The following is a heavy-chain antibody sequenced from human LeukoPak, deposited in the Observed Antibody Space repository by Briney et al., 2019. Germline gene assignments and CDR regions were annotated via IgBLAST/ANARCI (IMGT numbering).Heavy chain of an antibody. CDR1: GDSVSSNSAA. Sequence: SQTLSLTCAISGDSVSSNSAAWNWIRHSPSRGPEWLGRTYYRSKWYNDYAVSVKSRITINPDTSKNQFSLQLNSVTPEDTAVYYCARLTTDYYDSSGYPLYYMDVWGKGTTVTVSS. CDR3: ARLTTDYYDSSGYPLYYMDV. D-gene: IGHD3-22*01. CDR2: TYYRSKWYN. V-gene: IGHV6-1*01. J-gene: IGHJ6*03.